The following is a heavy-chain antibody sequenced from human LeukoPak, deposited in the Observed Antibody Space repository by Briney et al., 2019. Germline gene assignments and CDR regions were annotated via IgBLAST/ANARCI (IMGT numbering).Heavy chain of an antibody. CDR2: IKEDGSEK. V-gene: IGHV3-7*01. D-gene: IGHD4-17*01. Sequence: GGSLRLSCAASGFTFSSYAMSWVRQAPGKGLEWVANIKEDGSEKYYVGSVKGRFTISRDNAKNSLFLQMNSLRVEDTAVYYCANHDYGWFDSWGQGTLVIVSS. J-gene: IGHJ5*01. CDR3: ANHDYGWFDS. CDR1: GFTFSSYA.